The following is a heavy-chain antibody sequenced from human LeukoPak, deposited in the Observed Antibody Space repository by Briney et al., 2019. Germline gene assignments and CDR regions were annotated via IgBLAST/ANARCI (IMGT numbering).Heavy chain of an antibody. CDR1: GFTVSSNY. J-gene: IGHJ1*01. CDR2: IYSGGST. Sequence: GGSLRLSCAASGFTVSSNYMSWVRQAPGKGLEWVSVIYSGGSTYYADSVKGRFTISRDTSRNTLFLQMNSLRTEDTAVYYCARRDEHYYYDRSGYLQHWGQGTLVTVSS. V-gene: IGHV3-53*05. D-gene: IGHD3-22*01. CDR3: ARRDEHYYYDRSGYLQH.